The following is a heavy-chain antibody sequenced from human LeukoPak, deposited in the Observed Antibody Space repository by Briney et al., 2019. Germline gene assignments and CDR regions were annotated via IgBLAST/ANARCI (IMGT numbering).Heavy chain of an antibody. CDR2: IYSGGST. J-gene: IGHJ4*02. CDR3: ARRRDDILTGYYYFDY. Sequence: PGGPLRLSCAASGFTVSSNYMSWVRQAPGKGLEWVSVIYSGGSTYYADSVKGRFTISRDNSKNTLYLQMNSLRAEDTAVYYCARRRDDILTGYYYFDYWGQGTLVTVSS. V-gene: IGHV3-53*01. D-gene: IGHD3-9*01. CDR1: GFTVSSNY.